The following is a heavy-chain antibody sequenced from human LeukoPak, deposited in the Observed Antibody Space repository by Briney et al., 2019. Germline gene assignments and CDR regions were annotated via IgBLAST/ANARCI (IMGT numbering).Heavy chain of an antibody. V-gene: IGHV3-23*01. J-gene: IGHJ3*02. CDR2: ISASGGST. CDR3: AKDFYDNSASGVFDI. Sequence: GGSLRLSCAASGFTFSSFATSWVRQAPGKGLEWVSGISASGGSTYYADSVKGRFTISRDNSKNTLYLQMNSLRAEDTAVYYCAKDFYDNSASGVFDIWGQGTMVTVSS. CDR1: GFTFSSFA. D-gene: IGHD3-22*01.